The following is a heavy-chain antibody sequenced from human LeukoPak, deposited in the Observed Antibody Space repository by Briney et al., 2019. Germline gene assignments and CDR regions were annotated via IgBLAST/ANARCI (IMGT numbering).Heavy chain of an antibody. CDR3: TRASFDY. J-gene: IGHJ4*02. CDR2: ISAYNGNT. V-gene: IGHV1-18*01. Sequence: GATVKVSCKTSGYTFTRFGINWVRQDPGQGLEWMGWISAYNGNTKIAQNFQGRVTLTTDTSTSTVYMELRSLRPDDTAVYYCTRASFDYWGQGTLVTVSS. CDR1: GYTFTRFG.